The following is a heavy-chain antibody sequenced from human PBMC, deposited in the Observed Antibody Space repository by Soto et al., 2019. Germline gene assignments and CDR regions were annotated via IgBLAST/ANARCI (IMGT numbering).Heavy chain of an antibody. CDR1: GFTFSSYW. J-gene: IGHJ4*02. D-gene: IGHD3-22*01. CDR3: ARETYYYNSGGYDPFDY. CDR2: INSDGRST. V-gene: IGHV3-74*01. Sequence: GGSLTLSCAASGFTFSSYWMHWVRQGPGKGLVWVSRINSDGRSTRYTDSVTGRLTMSRDNTKTTLKLQMNSLREEDTVLYYGARETYYYNSGGYDPFDYWGQGTLVTVSS.